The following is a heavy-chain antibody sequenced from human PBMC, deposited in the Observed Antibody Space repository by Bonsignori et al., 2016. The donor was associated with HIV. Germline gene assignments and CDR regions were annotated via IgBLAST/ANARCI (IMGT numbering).Heavy chain of an antibody. V-gene: IGHV1-18*01. Sequence: WVRQAPGQGLEWMGWISAYNGNTNYAQKLQGRVTMTTDTSTSTAYMELRSLRSDDTAVYYCASPRGYDFWSGFGWGQGTLVTVSS. CDR3: ASPRGYDFWSGFG. CDR2: ISAYNGNT. J-gene: IGHJ4*02. D-gene: IGHD3-3*01.